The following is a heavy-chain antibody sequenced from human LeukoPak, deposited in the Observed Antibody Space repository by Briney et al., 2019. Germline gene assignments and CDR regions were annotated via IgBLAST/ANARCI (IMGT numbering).Heavy chain of an antibody. J-gene: IGHJ5*02. D-gene: IGHD3-3*01. Sequence: ASVKVSCKASGYTFTSYGISWVRQAPGQGLEWMGWISAYNGNTNYAQKLQGRVTMTTDTSTSTAYMELRSLRSDDTAVYYCARDPYYNFWSGYSSWFDPWGQGTLVTVSS. CDR2: ISAYNGNT. CDR1: GYTFTSYG. V-gene: IGHV1-18*01. CDR3: ARDPYYNFWSGYSSWFDP.